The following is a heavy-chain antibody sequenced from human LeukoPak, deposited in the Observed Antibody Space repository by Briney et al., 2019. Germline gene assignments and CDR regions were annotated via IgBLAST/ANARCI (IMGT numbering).Heavy chain of an antibody. V-gene: IGHV3-11*01. CDR3: ARRSWGLSGYDYYYYMDV. Sequence: GGSLRLSCAASGFTLSDYHINWIRQSPGKGLEWVSYISSSGNTMYYADSVKGRFTVSGDNAKNSLYLQMNSLRAEDTAVYYCARRSWGLSGYDYYYYMDVWGNGTTVTVSS. D-gene: IGHD2-21*01. J-gene: IGHJ6*03. CDR2: ISSSGNTM. CDR1: GFTLSDYH.